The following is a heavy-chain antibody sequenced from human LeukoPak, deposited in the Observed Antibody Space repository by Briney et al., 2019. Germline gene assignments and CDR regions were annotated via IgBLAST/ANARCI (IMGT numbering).Heavy chain of an antibody. D-gene: IGHD5/OR15-5a*01. CDR1: GFTYSNYD. CDR3: VRGGIRVSGIDAFDI. Sequence: GGSLRLSCAASGFTYSNYDMHWVRQGPGGGLEWVSAIDIADDIHYADSVKRRITDSRENDRNSLYLQINSLRDGDTAVYYCVRGGIRVSGIDAFDIWGQGTVVTVSS. V-gene: IGHV3-13*01. CDR2: IDIADDI. J-gene: IGHJ3*02.